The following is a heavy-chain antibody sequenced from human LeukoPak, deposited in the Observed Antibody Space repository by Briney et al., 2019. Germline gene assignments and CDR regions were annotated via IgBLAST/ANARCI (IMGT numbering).Heavy chain of an antibody. V-gene: IGHV3-21*01. CDR3: ARGIIMVRGVSERGSICFDY. J-gene: IGHJ4*02. CDR2: ILSNRNYI. CDR1: GFIFSTYK. D-gene: IGHD3-10*01. Sequence: WGSLRLSCAGSGFIFSTYKMNWVRPAPGKGLEGDSSILSNRNYIYYADSVKGRFTISRDNAKSSLYLQMNSLRAEDTAVYYCARGIIMVRGVSERGSICFDYWGQGTQVTVSS.